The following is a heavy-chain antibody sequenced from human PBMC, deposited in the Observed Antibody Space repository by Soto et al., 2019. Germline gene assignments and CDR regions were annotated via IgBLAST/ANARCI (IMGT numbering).Heavy chain of an antibody. J-gene: IGHJ6*02. CDR1: GYIFSSYW. V-gene: IGHV5-51*01. D-gene: IGHD3-9*01. Sequence: PGESLKISCNSSGYIFSSYWIAWVRLMPGKGLEWMGSIYPDDSDTKYSPSFQGQVTISADKSISAAYLQWSSLKASDTAIYYCARNSLTGYYNYYYSMDVWGQRTTVTVTS. CDR2: IYPDDSDT. CDR3: ARNSLTGYYNYYYSMDV.